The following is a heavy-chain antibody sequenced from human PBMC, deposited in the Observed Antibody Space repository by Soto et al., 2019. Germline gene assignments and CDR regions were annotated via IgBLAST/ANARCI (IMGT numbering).Heavy chain of an antibody. Sequence: QVQLVESGGGVVQPGRSLRLSCAASGFTFSSYAMHWVRQAPGKGLEWVAVISYDGSNKYYADSVKGRFTISRDNSKKTLYLQRNSLRAEDTAVYYCARGWTYYDSLSGYPRLDVWGQGTTVTFSS. J-gene: IGHJ6*02. CDR3: ARGWTYYDSLSGYPRLDV. CDR2: ISYDGSNK. V-gene: IGHV3-30-3*01. CDR1: GFTFSSYA. D-gene: IGHD3-9*01.